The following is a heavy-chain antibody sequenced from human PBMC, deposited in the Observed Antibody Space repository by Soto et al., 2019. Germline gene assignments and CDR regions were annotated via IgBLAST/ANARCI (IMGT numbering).Heavy chain of an antibody. CDR3: AIARVADSSLDH. V-gene: IGHV3-33*04. CDR2: ISYDSCEI. J-gene: IGHJ4*01. D-gene: IGHD3-3*01. CDR1: GFTFSNNA. Sequence: PGGSLRLSCVGSGFTFSNNAMHWVRQAPGKGLEWVAFISYDSCEIFYADSVKGRFTISRDNPENTLFLHMNSPRADDTAVYYCAIARVADSSLDHWGQGILVTVCS.